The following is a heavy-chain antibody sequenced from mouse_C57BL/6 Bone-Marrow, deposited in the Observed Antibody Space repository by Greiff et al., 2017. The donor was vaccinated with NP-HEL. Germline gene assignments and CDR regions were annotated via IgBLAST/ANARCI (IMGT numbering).Heavy chain of an antibody. CDR3: ARHTPAWFAY. J-gene: IGHJ3*01. CDR1: GFTFSSYG. Sequence: EVNVVESGGDLVKPGGSLKLSCAASGFTFSSYGMSWVRQTPDKRLEWVATISSGGSYTYYPDSVKGRFTISRDTAKNTLYLQMSSLKSEDAAMYYCARHTPAWFAYWGQGTLVTVSA. CDR2: ISSGGSYT. V-gene: IGHV5-6*01.